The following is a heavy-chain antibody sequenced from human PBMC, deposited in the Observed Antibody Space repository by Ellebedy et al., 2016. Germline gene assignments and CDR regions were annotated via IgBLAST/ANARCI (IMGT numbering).Heavy chain of an antibody. D-gene: IGHD6-19*01. V-gene: IGHV3-23*01. CDR1: GFTFRNFF. J-gene: IGHJ4*02. Sequence: GESLKISCATSGFTFRNFFMSWVRQTPGKGLEWVATISGDGGSTNFADSVKGRFTISRDNSKNTLYLQMNSLRADDTAVYYCAREIAVPGRVYYFDYWGQGTLVTVSS. CDR3: AREIAVPGRVYYFDY. CDR2: ISGDGGST.